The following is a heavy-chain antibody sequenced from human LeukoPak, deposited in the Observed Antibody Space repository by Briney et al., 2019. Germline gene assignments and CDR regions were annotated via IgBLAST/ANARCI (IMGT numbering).Heavy chain of an antibody. CDR3: ARLIVVVTARFDY. CDR2: IYYSGST. D-gene: IGHD2-21*02. Sequence: PSETLSLTCTVSGGSISSSSYYWGWIRQPPGKGLEWIGSIYYSGSTYYNPSLKSRVTISVDTSKNQFSLKLSSVTAADTAVYYCARLIVVVTARFDYWGQGTLVTVSS. J-gene: IGHJ4*02. CDR1: GGSISSSSYY. V-gene: IGHV4-39*01.